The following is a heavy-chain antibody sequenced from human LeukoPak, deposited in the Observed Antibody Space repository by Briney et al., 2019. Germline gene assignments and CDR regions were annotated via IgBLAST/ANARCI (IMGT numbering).Heavy chain of an antibody. CDR2: LGRGGRGS. CDR1: GFTFSSYA. V-gene: IGHV3-23*01. D-gene: IGHD6-19*01. Sequence: PGGSLRLSCAASGFTFSSYAMSWVRQAPGESLEWVSALGRGGRGSHYADSVKGRFTISRDDSKNTLYLQMNSLRAEDTAVYFCARPGLAVAGTRWFDPWGQGTLVTVSS. J-gene: IGHJ5*02. CDR3: ARPGLAVAGTRWFDP.